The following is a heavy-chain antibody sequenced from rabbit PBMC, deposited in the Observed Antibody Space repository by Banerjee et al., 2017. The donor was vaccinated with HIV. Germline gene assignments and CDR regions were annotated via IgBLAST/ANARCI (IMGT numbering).Heavy chain of an antibody. D-gene: IGHD4-1*01. CDR3: ARVEWVEYHFKL. Sequence: QQQLEESGGGLVKPGGTLTLTCKASGIDFSNYYYMCWVRQAPGKGLEWIGCINTSSGNTVYASWAKGRFTISKTSSTTVTLQMTSLTAADTATYFCARVEWVEYHFKLWGPGTLVTVS. CDR1: GIDFSNYYY. V-gene: IGHV1S45*01. CDR2: INTSSGNT. J-gene: IGHJ4*01.